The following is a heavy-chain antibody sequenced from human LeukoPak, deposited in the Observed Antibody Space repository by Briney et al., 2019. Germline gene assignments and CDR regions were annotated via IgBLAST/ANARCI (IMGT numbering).Heavy chain of an antibody. V-gene: IGHV3-7*01. D-gene: IGHD5-18*01. CDR2: IKEDGSEK. Sequence: GGSLRLSCAASGFTFSSYWMSWVRQAPGKGLEWVANIKEDGSEKYYVDSVKGRFTISRDNAKNSLYLQMNSLRAEDTAVYYCARDLVSLYSSPYYFDYWGQGTLVTVSS. CDR1: GFTFSSYW. J-gene: IGHJ4*02. CDR3: ARDLVSLYSSPYYFDY.